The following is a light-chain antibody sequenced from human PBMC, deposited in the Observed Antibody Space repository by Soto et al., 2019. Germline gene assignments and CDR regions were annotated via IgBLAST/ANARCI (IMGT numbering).Light chain of an antibody. J-gene: IGKJ1*01. CDR3: ERYADSRR. CDR2: DVS. Sequence: DGKMAVSATSMAAALRSAVKKTSRASNSIASSLAWYQLKPGEAPKLLIYDVSALESGDPSRCRGSGSGIAFSLTIRSLDPADVASYYGERYADSRRFGQGTKVDIK. V-gene: IGKV1-5*01. CDR1: NSIASS.